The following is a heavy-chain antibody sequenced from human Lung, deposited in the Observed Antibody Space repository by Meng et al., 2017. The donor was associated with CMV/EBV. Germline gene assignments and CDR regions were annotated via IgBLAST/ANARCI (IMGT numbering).Heavy chain of an antibody. D-gene: IGHD6-13*01. CDR3: AGTAAAGISWSEYFQH. V-gene: IGHV3-7*01. J-gene: IGHJ1*01. CDR1: GFTFSSYW. CDR2: IKQDGSEK. Sequence: SXAASGFTFSSYWMSWVRQAPGKGLEWVANIKQDGSEKYYVDSVKGRFTISRDNAKNSLYLQMNSLRAEDTAVYYCAGTAAAGISWSEYFQHWGQGTLVXVSS.